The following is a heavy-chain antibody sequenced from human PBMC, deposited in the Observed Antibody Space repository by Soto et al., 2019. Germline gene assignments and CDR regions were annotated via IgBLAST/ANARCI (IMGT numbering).Heavy chain of an antibody. CDR1: GGTFSSYA. CDR3: ARGKATTTTMWDDNWFDP. CDR2: IIPIFGTA. D-gene: IGHD4-17*01. V-gene: IGHV1-69*01. Sequence: QVQLVQSGAEVKKPGSSVKVSCKASGGTFSSYAISWVRQAPGQGLEWMGGIIPIFGTANYAQKFQGRVTITADESTSTAYMELSSLRSEDTAVYYCARGKATTTTMWDDNWFDPWGQGTLVTVST. J-gene: IGHJ5*02.